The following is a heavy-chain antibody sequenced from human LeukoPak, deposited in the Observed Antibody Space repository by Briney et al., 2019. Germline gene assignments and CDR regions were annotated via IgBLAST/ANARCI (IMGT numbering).Heavy chain of an antibody. Sequence: ASVKVSCKASGYTFTSSDINWVRQATGQGLEWMGWMNPNNGNTGYAQKLQGRVTMTRDTSISTAYMELGSLRSEDTAVYYCARGWTSGSSSWYGNWFDPWGQGTLVTVSS. CDR3: ARGWTSGSSSWYGNWFDP. D-gene: IGHD6-13*01. V-gene: IGHV1-8*02. J-gene: IGHJ5*02. CDR1: GYTFTSSD. CDR2: MNPNNGNT.